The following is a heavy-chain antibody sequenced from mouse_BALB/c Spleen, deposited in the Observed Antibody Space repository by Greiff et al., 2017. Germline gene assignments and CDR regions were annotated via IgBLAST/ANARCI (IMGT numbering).Heavy chain of an antibody. CDR3: TRGRTYYGSSFDY. J-gene: IGHJ2*01. Sequence: VQLQQSGAELVRPGASVTLSCKASGYTFTDYEMHWVKQTPVHGLEWIGAIDPETGGTAYNQKFKGKATLTADKSSSTAYMELRSLTSEDSAVYYCTRGRTYYGSSFDYWGQGTTLTVSS. CDR2: IDPETGGT. CDR1: GYTFTDYE. D-gene: IGHD1-1*01. V-gene: IGHV1-15*01.